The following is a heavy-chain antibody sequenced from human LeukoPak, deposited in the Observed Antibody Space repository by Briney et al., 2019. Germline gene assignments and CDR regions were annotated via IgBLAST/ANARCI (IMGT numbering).Heavy chain of an antibody. D-gene: IGHD3-10*01. CDR3: ARMFRITMGGYAGYYFDY. CDR2: IYTSGST. J-gene: IGHJ4*02. CDR1: GGSISSYY. Sequence: SETLSLTCTVSGGSISSYYWSWIRQPAGKGREWIGRIYTSGSTNYNPSLKSRVTMSVDTSKNQFSLKLSSVTAADTAVYFCARMFRITMGGYAGYYFDYWGQGTLVTVSS. V-gene: IGHV4-4*07.